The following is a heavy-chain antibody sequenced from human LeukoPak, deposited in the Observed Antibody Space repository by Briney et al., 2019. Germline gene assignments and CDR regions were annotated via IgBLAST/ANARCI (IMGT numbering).Heavy chain of an antibody. CDR2: INHSGST. V-gene: IGHV4-34*01. CDR1: GGSFSGYY. Sequence: SETLSLTCAVYGGSFSGYYWSWIRQPPGKGLEWIGEINHSGSTNYNPSLKSRVTISVDTSKNQFSLKLSSVTAADTAVYYCARRRLGIAVAIDYWGQGTLVTVSS. D-gene: IGHD6-19*01. CDR3: ARRRLGIAVAIDY. J-gene: IGHJ4*02.